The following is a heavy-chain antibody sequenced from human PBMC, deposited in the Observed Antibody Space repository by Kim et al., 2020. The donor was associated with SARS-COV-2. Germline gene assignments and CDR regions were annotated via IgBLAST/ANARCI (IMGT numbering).Heavy chain of an antibody. D-gene: IGHD2-15*01. J-gene: IGHJ4*02. Sequence: KGRFTISRDDSKSIAYLQMNSLKTEDTAVYYCTRFFDIVVVVAATVYFDYWGQGTLVTVSS. CDR3: TRFFDIVVVVAATVYFDY. V-gene: IGHV3-49*02.